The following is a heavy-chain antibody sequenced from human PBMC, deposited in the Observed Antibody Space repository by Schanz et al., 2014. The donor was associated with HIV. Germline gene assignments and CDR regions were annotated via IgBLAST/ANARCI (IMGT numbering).Heavy chain of an antibody. V-gene: IGHV3-9*01. J-gene: IGHJ4*02. CDR3: ARDITHNYSFEY. Sequence: EVHLEDSGGGLVQPGRSLRLSCEASGFTFDDYAMHWVRLAPGKGLEWVSAISGSSITYSADPVRGRFTISRDNPKNTLSLQMDSLRGDDTALYYCARDITHNYSFEYCGQGTLVTVSS. CDR1: GFTFDDYA. D-gene: IGHD4-4*01. CDR2: ISGSSIT.